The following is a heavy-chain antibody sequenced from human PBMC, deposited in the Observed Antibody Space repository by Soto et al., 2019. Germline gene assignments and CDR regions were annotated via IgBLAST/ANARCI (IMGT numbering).Heavy chain of an antibody. D-gene: IGHD2-2*01. J-gene: IGHJ3*02. CDR1: GYTFNRYA. CDR2: ISAYNGNT. CDR3: ARVPPLPVYCISTSCSFGAFDI. V-gene: IGHV1-18*01. Sequence: ASVKVSCKASGYTFNRYAISWVRQAPGQGLEWMGWISAYNGNTNYAQKLQGRVTMTTDTSTSAAYMELRSLRSDDTAVYYCARVPPLPVYCISTSCSFGAFDIWGQGTMVNVS.